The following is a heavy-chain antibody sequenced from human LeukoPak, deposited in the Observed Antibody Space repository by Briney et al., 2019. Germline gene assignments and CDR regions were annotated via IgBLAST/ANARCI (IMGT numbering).Heavy chain of an antibody. Sequence: PGGSLRLSCAASGFTFSNYAMSWVRQAPGKGLEWVSAIRGSGYTTYYAGSVKGRFTISRDNSKNTLYLQMNSLRAEDTAVYYCAKDYYASGTYYNPPNAFDIWGQGTMVTVSS. D-gene: IGHD3-10*01. CDR2: IRGSGYTT. V-gene: IGHV3-23*01. CDR1: GFTFSNYA. CDR3: AKDYYASGTYYNPPNAFDI. J-gene: IGHJ3*02.